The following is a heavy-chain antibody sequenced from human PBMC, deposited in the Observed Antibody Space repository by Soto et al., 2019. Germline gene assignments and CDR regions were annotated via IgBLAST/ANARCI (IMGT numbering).Heavy chain of an antibody. Sequence: EVQLVESGGGLVQPGGSLKLSCAASGFTFSGSALHWVRQASGKGLEWVGRIGSKANNYAAAYAVSLKGRFTISRDDSRNTAYLQMSSLKTEDTAVYYCARGVYVFWSGHPKGLDYWGQGTVVTVSS. CDR2: IGSKANNYAA. CDR1: GFTFSGSA. J-gene: IGHJ4*02. D-gene: IGHD3-3*01. V-gene: IGHV3-73*02. CDR3: ARGVYVFWSGHPKGLDY.